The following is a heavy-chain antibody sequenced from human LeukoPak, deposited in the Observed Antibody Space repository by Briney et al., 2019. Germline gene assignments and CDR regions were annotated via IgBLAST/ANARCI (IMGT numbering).Heavy chain of an antibody. CDR1: GYSFTTYW. J-gene: IGHJ4*02. CDR2: IYPGDSDT. V-gene: IGHV5-51*01. CDR3: ARARYCSGGTCYPDY. D-gene: IGHD2-15*01. Sequence: GESLKISCKGSGYSFTTYWIGWVRQMPGRRLEWMGIIYPGDSDTRYSPSFQGQVTISADKSISTAYLQWSSLKASDTAMYYCARARYCSGGTCYPDYWGQGTLVTVSS.